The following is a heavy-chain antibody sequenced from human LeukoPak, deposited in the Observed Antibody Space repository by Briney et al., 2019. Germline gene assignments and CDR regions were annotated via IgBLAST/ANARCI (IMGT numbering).Heavy chain of an antibody. J-gene: IGHJ4*02. CDR3: AREVLRFDY. CDR2: INTNTGNP. CDR1: GYTFTSNG. V-gene: IGHV7-4-1*02. Sequence: ASVKVSCKASGYTFTSNGMNWVRQAPGQGLEWMGWINTNTGNPTYAQGFTGRFVFSLDTSVSTAYLQISSLKADDTAVYYCAREVLRFDYWGQGTLDTVSS.